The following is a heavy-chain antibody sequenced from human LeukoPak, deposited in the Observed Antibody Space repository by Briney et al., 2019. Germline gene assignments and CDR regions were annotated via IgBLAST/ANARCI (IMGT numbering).Heavy chain of an antibody. V-gene: IGHV1-18*01. J-gene: IGHJ3*02. Sequence: ASVKVSCKASGYTFINFGISWVRQAPGQGLEWMGWISAYNGNTNYAQKLQGRVTMTTDTSTSTAYMELRSLRSDDTAVYYCARDNIAENDAFDIWGRGTMVTVSS. CDR2: ISAYNGNT. CDR1: GYTFINFG. CDR3: ARDNIAENDAFDI. D-gene: IGHD6-13*01.